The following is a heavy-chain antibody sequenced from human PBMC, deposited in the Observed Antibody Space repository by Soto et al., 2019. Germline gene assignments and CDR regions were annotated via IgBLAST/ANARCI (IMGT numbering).Heavy chain of an antibody. D-gene: IGHD3-22*01. CDR3: ARDILGLYYYDSSNAFDI. CDR2: IYYSGST. V-gene: IGHV4-31*03. J-gene: IGHJ3*02. CDR1: GGSISSGGYY. Sequence: PSETLSLTCTVSGGSISSGGYYWSWIRQHPGKGLEWIGYIYYSGSTYYNPSLKSRVTISVDTSKNQFSLKLSSVTAADTAVYYCARDILGLYYYDSSNAFDIWGKGTMVT.